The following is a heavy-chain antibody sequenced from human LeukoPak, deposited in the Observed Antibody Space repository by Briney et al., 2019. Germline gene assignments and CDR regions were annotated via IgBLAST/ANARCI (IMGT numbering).Heavy chain of an antibody. CDR2: ISYDGSNK. V-gene: IGHV3-30-3*01. J-gene: IGHJ4*02. D-gene: IGHD6-19*01. CDR1: GFTFSSYA. CDR3: ARDSGAVAGLDY. Sequence: GGSLRLSCAASGFTFSSYAMHWVRQAPGKGLEWVAVISYDGSNKYYADSVKGRFTISRDNAKNSLYLQMNSLRAEDTAVYYCARDSGAVAGLDYWGQGTLVTVSS.